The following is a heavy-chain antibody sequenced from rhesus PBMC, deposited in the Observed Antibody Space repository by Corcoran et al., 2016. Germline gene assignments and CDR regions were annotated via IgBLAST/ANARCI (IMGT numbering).Heavy chain of an antibody. J-gene: IGHJ4*01. CDR2: NNGNSGNT. V-gene: IGHV4-80*01. D-gene: IGHD1-1*01. CDR3: AKEARWGTAGRQN. CDR1: GDSFRNYW. Sequence: QVQLQESGPGLVKPSETLSVTCGVSGDSFRNYWWSWIRQPPGKGLEWIGENNGNSGNTNSTPSLKSRVTIFRDASKSPFSLKLSSVTAADTAVYYCAKEARWGTAGRQNWGQGVLVTVSS.